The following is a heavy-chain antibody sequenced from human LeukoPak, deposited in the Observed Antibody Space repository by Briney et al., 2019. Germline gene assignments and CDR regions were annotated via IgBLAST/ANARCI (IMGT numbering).Heavy chain of an antibody. D-gene: IGHD6-19*01. V-gene: IGHV3-23*01. Sequence: PGGSLRLSCAASGFTFSTYGMHWVRQAPGKGLEWVSAISGSGGSTYYADSVKGRFTISRDNSKNTLYLQMNSLRAEDTAVYYCAKDRSKWLVSRQYYFDYWGQGTLVTVSS. CDR2: ISGSGGST. CDR3: AKDRSKWLVSRQYYFDY. J-gene: IGHJ4*02. CDR1: GFTFSTYG.